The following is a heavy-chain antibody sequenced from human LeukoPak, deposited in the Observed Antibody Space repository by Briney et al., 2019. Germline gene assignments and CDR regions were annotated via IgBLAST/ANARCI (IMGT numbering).Heavy chain of an antibody. D-gene: IGHD3-10*01. J-gene: IGHJ4*02. V-gene: IGHV1-2*06. Sequence: ASVKVSCKASGYTFTGYYMHWVRQAPGQGLEWMGRINPNSGGKNNAQKFQGRVTMTRDTSISTAYMELSRLRSDDTAVYYCASSDRIRGRVFWGQGTLVTVSS. CDR2: INPNSGGK. CDR3: ASSDRIRGRVF. CDR1: GYTFTGYY.